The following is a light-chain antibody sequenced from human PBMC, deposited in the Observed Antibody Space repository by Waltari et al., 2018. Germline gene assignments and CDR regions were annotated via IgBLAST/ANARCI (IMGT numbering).Light chain of an antibody. J-gene: IGKJ5*01. CDR2: KAS. CDR3: QQYDSEIT. CDR1: QNIIRN. V-gene: IGKV1-5*03. Sequence: DIQMTQSPSTLSASVGDIVTITCRASQNIIRNLAWYQQKPGRAPKLLIYKASSLESGVPSRFRGSGSGTEFTLTISSLEPDDFATYFCQQYDSEITFGQGTRLEIK.